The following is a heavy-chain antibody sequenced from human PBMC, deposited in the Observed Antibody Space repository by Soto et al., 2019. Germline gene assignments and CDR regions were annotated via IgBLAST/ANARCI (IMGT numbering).Heavy chain of an antibody. CDR3: ARDPPLTGPYYYYYGMDV. D-gene: IGHD3-9*01. V-gene: IGHV3-7*01. J-gene: IGHJ6*02. CDR1: GFTFSSYW. Sequence: PGGSLRLSCAASGFTFSSYWMSWVRQAPGKGLEWVANIKQDGSEKYYVDSVKGRFTISRDNAKNSLYLQMSSLRAGDTAVYYCARDPPLTGPYYYYYGMDVWGQGTTVTVSS. CDR2: IKQDGSEK.